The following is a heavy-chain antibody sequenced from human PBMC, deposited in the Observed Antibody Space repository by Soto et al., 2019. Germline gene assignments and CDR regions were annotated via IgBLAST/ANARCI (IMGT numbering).Heavy chain of an antibody. Sequence: QVQLVESGGGVVQPGRSLRLSCAASGFTFSSYGMHWVRQAPGKGLEWVAVISYDGSNKYYADSVKGRCTISRDNSKNTLYLQMNRLRAEDTAVYSCANGGFIVNSIAAAGTNYYGLDVWGQGTTVTVSS. D-gene: IGHD6-13*01. V-gene: IGHV3-30*18. CDR3: ANGGFIVNSIAAAGTNYYGLDV. CDR1: GFTFSSYG. J-gene: IGHJ6*02. CDR2: ISYDGSNK.